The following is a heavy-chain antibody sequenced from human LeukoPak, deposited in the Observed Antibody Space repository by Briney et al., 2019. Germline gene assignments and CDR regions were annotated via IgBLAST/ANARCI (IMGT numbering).Heavy chain of an antibody. CDR3: ARDRRPFSRIVVVIRTKGAFDI. Sequence: SETLSLTCAVYGGSFSGYYWSWIRQPPGKGLEWMGEINHSGSTNYNPSLKSRVTISGDTCKNKFSLKLSSVTAADTAVYYCARDRRPFSRIVVVIRTKGAFDIWGQGTMVTVSS. V-gene: IGHV4-34*01. CDR1: GGSFSGYY. J-gene: IGHJ3*02. CDR2: INHSGST. D-gene: IGHD3-22*01.